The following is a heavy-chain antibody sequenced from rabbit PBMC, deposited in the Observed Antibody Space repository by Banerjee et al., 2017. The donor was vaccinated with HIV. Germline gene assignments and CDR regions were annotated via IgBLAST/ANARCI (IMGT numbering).Heavy chain of an antibody. Sequence: QQLVESGGGLVQPGASLTLTCKGSGFDFSSGYDMCWVRQAPGKGLEWIGCIYAGSSGSTSYANWAKGLFTISKSSSTTVTLQMTSLTAADTATYFCSRDLAGVIGWNFDLWRQGTLVTV. V-gene: IGHV1S40*01. D-gene: IGHD4-1*01. J-gene: IGHJ4*01. CDR1: GFDFSSGYD. CDR3: SRDLAGVIGWNFDL. CDR2: IYAGSSGST.